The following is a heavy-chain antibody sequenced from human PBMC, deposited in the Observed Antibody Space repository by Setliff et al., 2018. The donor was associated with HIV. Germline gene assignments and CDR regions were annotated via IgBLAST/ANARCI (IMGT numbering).Heavy chain of an antibody. V-gene: IGHV4-30-4*08. J-gene: IGHJ3*02. Sequence: PSETLSLTCTVSGGSISSANYYWSWIRQPPGKGLEWIGYIYYNGNAYYYNPSLKSRTTISLDASMNQFSLKLTSVTAADTAVYYCARDKGRPHHFDNNGYYRSDTFDIWGQGTMVTVSS. CDR3: ARDKGRPHHFDNNGYYRSDTFDI. D-gene: IGHD3-22*01. CDR2: IYYNGNAY. CDR1: GGSISSANYY.